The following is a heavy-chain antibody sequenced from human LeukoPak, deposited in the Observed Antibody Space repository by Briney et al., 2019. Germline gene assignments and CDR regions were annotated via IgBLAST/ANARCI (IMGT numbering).Heavy chain of an antibody. Sequence: GGSLRLSCATSGFTLTNYAMHWVRQPAGEGLEWVSALGTAGDTFYPGSVKGRFSISRDNAKKSLFLQMNSLRVEDTAIYYCARQSTPHGNFDFWGQGTLVTVSS. CDR2: LGTAGDT. D-gene: IGHD5-24*01. J-gene: IGHJ4*02. V-gene: IGHV3-13*01. CDR3: ARQSTPHGNFDF. CDR1: GFTLTNYA.